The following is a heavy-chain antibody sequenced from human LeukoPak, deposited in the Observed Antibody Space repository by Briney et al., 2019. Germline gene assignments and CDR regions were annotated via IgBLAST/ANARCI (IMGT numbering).Heavy chain of an antibody. CDR2: INPSSGGT. CDR3: TRGEISTSWYLSCDY. J-gene: IGHJ4*02. CDR1: GYTFTDYY. V-gene: IGHV1-2*02. D-gene: IGHD6-13*01. Sequence: ASVKVSRKASGYTFTDYYIHWVRQAPGQGLEWMGWINPSSGGTNYAQKFQGRVTMTRDTSISTAYMELSRLRSDDTAVYYCTRGEISTSWYLSCDYWGQGTLVTVSS.